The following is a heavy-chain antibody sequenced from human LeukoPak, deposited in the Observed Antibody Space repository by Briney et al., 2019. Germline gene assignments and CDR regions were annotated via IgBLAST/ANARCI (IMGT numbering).Heavy chain of an antibody. V-gene: IGHV1-69*16. CDR2: IIPILGIA. CDR3: ARGIRGANYYYYYMDV. J-gene: IGHJ6*03. CDR1: GGTFSSYT. D-gene: IGHD3-10*01. Sequence: SVKVSCKASGGTFSSYTISWVRQAPGQGLEWMGRIIPILGIANYAQKFQGRVTITTDESTSTAYMELSSLRSEDTAVYYCARGIRGANYYYYYMDVWGKGTTVTVSS.